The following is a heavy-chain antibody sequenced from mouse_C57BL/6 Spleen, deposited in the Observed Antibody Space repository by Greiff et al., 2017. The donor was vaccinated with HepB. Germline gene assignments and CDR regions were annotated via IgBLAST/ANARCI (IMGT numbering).Heavy chain of an antibody. CDR3: ARSYDGYYDY. V-gene: IGHV5-15*01. D-gene: IGHD2-3*01. Sequence: EVKLMESGGGLVQPGGSLKLSCAASGFTFSDYGMAWVRQAPRKGPEWVAFISNLAYSIYYADTVTGRFTISRENAKNTLYLEMSSLRSEDTAMYYCARSYDGYYDYWGQGTTLTVSS. CDR1: GFTFSDYG. J-gene: IGHJ2*01. CDR2: ISNLAYSI.